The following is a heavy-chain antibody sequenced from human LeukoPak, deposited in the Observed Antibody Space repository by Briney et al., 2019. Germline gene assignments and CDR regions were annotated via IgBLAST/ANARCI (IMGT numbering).Heavy chain of an antibody. Sequence: PGGSLRLSCAASGFTFSSYAVSWVRQAPGKGLEWVSAISGSGGSTYYADSVKGRFTISRDNAKNSLYLQMNSLRAEDTAVYYCASHPTSSIAARTGFDYWGKGTLVTVSS. D-gene: IGHD6-6*01. V-gene: IGHV3-23*01. CDR1: GFTFSSYA. CDR3: ASHPTSSIAARTGFDY. CDR2: ISGSGGST. J-gene: IGHJ4*02.